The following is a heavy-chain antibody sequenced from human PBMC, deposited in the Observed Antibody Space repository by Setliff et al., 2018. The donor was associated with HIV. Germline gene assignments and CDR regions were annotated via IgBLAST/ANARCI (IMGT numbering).Heavy chain of an antibody. CDR2: IYFSGHT. J-gene: IGHJ6*03. CDR1: GGSISSSNW. D-gene: IGHD5-12*01. CDR3: ARGVIETDYDYVDIYYYNYMDV. V-gene: IGHV4-4*01. Sequence: YGGSISSSNWWSWVRQPPGKGLEWIGEIYFSGHTNYNPSLKSRVTISVDTSKKHFSLRLTSVTAADTAVYFCARGVIETDYDYVDIYYYNYMDVWGKGTTVTVSS.